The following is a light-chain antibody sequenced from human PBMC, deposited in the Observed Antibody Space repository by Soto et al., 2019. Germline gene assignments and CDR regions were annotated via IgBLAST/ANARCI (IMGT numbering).Light chain of an antibody. Sequence: QSALTQPPSASGSPGQSVTISCTGTSSDVGGYNYVSWYQQHPGKAPKLMLYEVSKRPSGVPDRFSGSKSGNTASLTVSGLQAEDEADYYFSSYAGRNNLVFGGGTKLTVL. CDR3: SSYAGRNNLV. V-gene: IGLV2-8*01. J-gene: IGLJ2*01. CDR2: EVS. CDR1: SSDVGGYNY.